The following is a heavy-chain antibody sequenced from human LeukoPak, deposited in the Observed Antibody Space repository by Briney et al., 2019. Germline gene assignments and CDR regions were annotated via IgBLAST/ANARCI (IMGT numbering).Heavy chain of an antibody. CDR1: GYTFTSYG. D-gene: IGHD3-9*01. V-gene: IGHV1-18*01. Sequence: GASVKVSCKASGYTFTSYGISWVRQAPGQGLEWMGWISAYNGNTNYAQKLQGRVTMTTDTSTSTAYMELRSLRSDDTAVYYCARGGDFDWLLPNNWFDPWGQGTLVTVSS. J-gene: IGHJ5*02. CDR3: ARGGDFDWLLPNNWFDP. CDR2: ISAYNGNT.